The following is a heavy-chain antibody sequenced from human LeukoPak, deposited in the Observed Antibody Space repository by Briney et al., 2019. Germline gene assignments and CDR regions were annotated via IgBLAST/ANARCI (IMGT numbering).Heavy chain of an antibody. D-gene: IGHD4-11*01. Sequence: SVKVSCKASGGTFSSYAISWVRQAPEQGLEWMGGIIPIFGTANYAQKFQGRVTITADESTSTAYMELSSLRSEDTAVYYCARASSSGRAWAAQYGHYYYYGMDVWGQGTTVTVSS. CDR3: ARASSSGRAWAAQYGHYYYYGMDV. CDR1: GGTFSSYA. CDR2: IIPIFGTA. J-gene: IGHJ6*02. V-gene: IGHV1-69*01.